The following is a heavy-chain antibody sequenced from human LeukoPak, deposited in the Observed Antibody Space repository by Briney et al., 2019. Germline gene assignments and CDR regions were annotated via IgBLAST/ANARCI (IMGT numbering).Heavy chain of an antibody. Sequence: PWGSLRLSCAASGFTFSSYSMNWVRQAPGKGLEWVSYISSGGSTIYYADSVKGRFTISRDSAKNSLYLQMNSLRDEDTAVYYCAKVRSSGWSFDYWGQGTVVTVSS. D-gene: IGHD6-19*01. CDR1: GFTFSSYS. V-gene: IGHV3-48*02. CDR2: ISSGGSTI. CDR3: AKVRSSGWSFDY. J-gene: IGHJ4*02.